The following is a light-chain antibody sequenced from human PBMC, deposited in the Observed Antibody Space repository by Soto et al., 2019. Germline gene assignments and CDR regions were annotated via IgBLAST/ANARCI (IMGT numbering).Light chain of an antibody. Sequence: QSVLTQPPSASGTPGQRVTISCSGGSSNIGTNSVNWYQQLPGRAPKLLIYNNDLRPSGVPDRFSGSKSGTSASLAISGLQSEDEADYYCAACDDSLLGFYVFGIGTKVTV. V-gene: IGLV1-44*01. J-gene: IGLJ1*01. CDR1: SSNIGTNS. CDR2: NND. CDR3: AACDDSLLGFYV.